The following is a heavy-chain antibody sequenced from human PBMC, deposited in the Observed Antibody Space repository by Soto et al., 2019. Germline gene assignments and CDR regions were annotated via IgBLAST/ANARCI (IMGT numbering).Heavy chain of an antibody. J-gene: IGHJ4*02. V-gene: IGHV1-18*01. CDR1: GYTFTNYG. CDR2: ISAYNGDT. CDR3: ARGPSYLPADY. Sequence: QVQLVQSGAEVKKPGASVRVSCKASGYTFTNYGISWVRQAPGQGLEWIGWISAYNGDTIYAQKLTGRVTMTTGTSTSTAYMELRSLRSDDTAMYFCARGPSYLPADYWGQGTLVTFSS.